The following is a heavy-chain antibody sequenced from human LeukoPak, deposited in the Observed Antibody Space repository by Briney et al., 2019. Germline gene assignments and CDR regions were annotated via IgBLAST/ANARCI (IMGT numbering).Heavy chain of an antibody. CDR2: IIPIFGTA. CDR3: ARAAILYGRCFYYYYYGMDV. V-gene: IGHV1-69*13. Sequence: SVKVSCKASGGTFTSYAISWVRQAPGQGLEWMGGIIPIFGTANYAQKFQGRVTITADESTSTAYMELSSLRSEDTAVYYCARAAILYGRCFYYYYYGMDVWGQGTTVTV. J-gene: IGHJ6*02. D-gene: IGHD2-15*01. CDR1: GGTFTSYA.